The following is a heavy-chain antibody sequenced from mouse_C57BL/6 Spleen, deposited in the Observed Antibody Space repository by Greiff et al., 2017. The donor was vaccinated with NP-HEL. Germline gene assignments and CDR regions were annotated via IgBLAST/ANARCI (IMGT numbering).Heavy chain of an antibody. CDR2: IYPGDGDT. J-gene: IGHJ4*01. Sequence: VQLQQSGAELVKPGASVKISCKASGYAFSSYWMNWVKQRPGKGLEWIGQIYPGDGDTNYNGKFKGKATLTADKSSSTAYMQLSSLTSEDSAVYFVARPDGSSYEEDYDAMDYWGQGTSVTVSS. V-gene: IGHV1-80*01. CDR3: ARPDGSSYEEDYDAMDY. D-gene: IGHD1-1*01. CDR1: GYAFSSYW.